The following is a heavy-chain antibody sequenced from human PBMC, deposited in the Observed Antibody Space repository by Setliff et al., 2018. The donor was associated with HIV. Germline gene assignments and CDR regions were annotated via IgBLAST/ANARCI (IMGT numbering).Heavy chain of an antibody. V-gene: IGHV4-59*08. Sequence: RDPPGKGLEWIGFGHHSGSSFYNPSLNRRVSISVDTAESQFILKLTSVTATDTAVYYCARWGEPALKAFDVWGRGTMVTVSS. CDR2: GHHSGSS. CDR3: ARWGEPALKAFDV. J-gene: IGHJ3*01. D-gene: IGHD3-16*01.